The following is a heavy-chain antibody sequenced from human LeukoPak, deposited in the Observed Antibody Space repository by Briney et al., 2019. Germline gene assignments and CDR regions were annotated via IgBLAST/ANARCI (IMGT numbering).Heavy chain of an antibody. CDR3: ARRSGRDGYNYVDY. J-gene: IGHJ4*02. Sequence: GGSLRLSCAASGFTFSSYWMHWVRQAPGEGLVWVSRINSDGSTTSYADSVKGRVTISRDNAKNTLYLQMNSLRVEDTAVYYCARRSGRDGYNYVDYWGQGTLVTVSS. CDR1: GFTFSSYW. CDR2: INSDGSTT. V-gene: IGHV3-74*01. D-gene: IGHD5-24*01.